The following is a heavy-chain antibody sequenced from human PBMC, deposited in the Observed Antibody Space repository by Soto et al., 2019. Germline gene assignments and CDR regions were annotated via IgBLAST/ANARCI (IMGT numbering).Heavy chain of an antibody. D-gene: IGHD3-10*01. CDR3: ARDPTMVGIDY. CDR2: ISGSGGST. Sequence: GGSLRLSCAASGFTFSSYAMSWVRQAPGKGLEWVSAISGSGGSTYYADSVKGRFTISRDNSNNTLYLQMNFLRAEDTAVYYCARDPTMVGIDYWGQGTLVTVSS. V-gene: IGHV3-23*01. CDR1: GFTFSSYA. J-gene: IGHJ4*02.